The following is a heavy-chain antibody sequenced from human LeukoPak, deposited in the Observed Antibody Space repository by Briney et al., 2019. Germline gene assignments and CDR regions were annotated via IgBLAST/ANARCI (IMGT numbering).Heavy chain of an antibody. J-gene: IGHJ4*02. Sequence: GGSLRLSCAASGFTFSSYAMTWVRQAPGKGLEWVSAVSGSGGATYYADSVKGRFTVSRDKSKNTLYLQMKGLRAEDTAIYYCAKLYDSSGYYTTEAFDSWGQGTLVTVSS. V-gene: IGHV3-23*01. D-gene: IGHD3-22*01. CDR2: VSGSGGAT. CDR1: GFTFSSYA. CDR3: AKLYDSSGYYTTEAFDS.